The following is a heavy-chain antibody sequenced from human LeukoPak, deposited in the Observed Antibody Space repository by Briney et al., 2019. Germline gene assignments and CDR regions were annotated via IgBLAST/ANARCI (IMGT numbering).Heavy chain of an antibody. V-gene: IGHV4-38-2*01. CDR1: GYSISSGYY. CDR3: ARGATTAFHFDH. J-gene: IGHJ4*02. D-gene: IGHD1-26*01. Sequence: SETLSLTCAVSGYSISSGYYWGWIRQPPGKGLEWIGTIYRSGSTYYNNPSLKSRVTISVDTSKNQFSLKLSSVTAADTAVYYCARGATTAFHFDHWGQGTLVTVFS. CDR2: IYRSGST.